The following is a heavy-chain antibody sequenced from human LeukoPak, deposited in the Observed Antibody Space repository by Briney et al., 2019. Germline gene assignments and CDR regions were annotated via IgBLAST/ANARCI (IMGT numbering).Heavy chain of an antibody. J-gene: IGHJ3*02. CDR1: GFTFSSYW. V-gene: IGHV3-7*01. CDR3: ARPHYDILTGYSDDAFDI. CDR2: IKQDGSEK. Sequence: GGSLRLSCAASGFTFSSYWMSWVRQAPGKGLEWVANIKQDGSEKYYVDSVKGRFTISRDNAKNSLYLQMNSLRAEDTAVYYCARPHYDILTGYSDDAFDIWGQGTMVTVSS. D-gene: IGHD3-9*01.